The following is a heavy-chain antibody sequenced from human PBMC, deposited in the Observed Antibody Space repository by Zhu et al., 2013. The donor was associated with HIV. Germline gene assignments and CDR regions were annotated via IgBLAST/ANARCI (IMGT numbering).Heavy chain of an antibody. D-gene: IGHD3-22*01. V-gene: IGHV1-8*01. CDR1: GYTFTSYD. Sequence: QVQLVQSGAEVKKPGASVKVSCKASGYTFTSYDINWVRQATGQGLEWMGWMNPNSGNTGYAQKFQGRVTMTRNTSISTAYMELSSLRSEDTAVYYCARGPNYYDSSGYRNFDYWGQGTLVTVSS. CDR2: MNPNSGNT. CDR3: ARGPNYYDSSGYRNFDY. J-gene: IGHJ4*02.